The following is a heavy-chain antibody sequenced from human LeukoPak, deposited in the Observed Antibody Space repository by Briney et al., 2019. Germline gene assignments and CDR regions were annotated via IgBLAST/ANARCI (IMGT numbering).Heavy chain of an antibody. J-gene: IGHJ1*01. CDR3: AAGSGKGLYSSGWFDPAEYFQH. CDR1: GFTFTSSA. V-gene: IGHV1-58*01. CDR2: IVVGSGNT. Sequence: ASVKVSCKASGFTFTSSAVQWVRQARGQRLEWIGWIVVGSGNTNYAQKFQERVTITRDMSTSTAYMELSSLRSEDTAVYYCAAGSGKGLYSSGWFDPAEYFQHWGQGTLVTVSS. D-gene: IGHD6-19*01.